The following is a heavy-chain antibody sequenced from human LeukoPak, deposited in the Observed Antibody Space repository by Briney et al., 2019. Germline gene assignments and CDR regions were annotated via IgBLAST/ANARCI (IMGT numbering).Heavy chain of an antibody. CDR3: TTKVIRGNSGDDYDD. V-gene: IGHV3-30*03. CDR2: ISSDGNDK. D-gene: IGHD5-12*01. CDR1: GVTFRSYG. J-gene: IGHJ4*02. Sequence: GGSRRLSCAPSGVTFRSYGMHWVRQAPGRGLGWVALISSDGNDKLYGDSVRGRFTISRDDSKSTLYLQMNSLRAEDTAVYYCTTKVIRGNSGDDYDDWGQGTLVTVSS.